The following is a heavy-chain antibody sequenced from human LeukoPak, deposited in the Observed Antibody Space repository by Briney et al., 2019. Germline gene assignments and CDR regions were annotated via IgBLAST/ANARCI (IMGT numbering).Heavy chain of an antibody. CDR1: GGSISSSSYY. J-gene: IGHJ2*01. D-gene: IGHD6-13*01. Sequence: PSETLSLTCTVSGGSISSSSYYWGWIRQPPGKGLEWIGSIYYSGSTYYNPSLKSRVTISVDTSKNQFSLKLSSVTAADTAVYYCARPPFSNSSSWYDHWYFDLWGRGTLVTVSS. CDR3: ARPPFSNSSSWYDHWYFDL. V-gene: IGHV4-39*01. CDR2: IYYSGST.